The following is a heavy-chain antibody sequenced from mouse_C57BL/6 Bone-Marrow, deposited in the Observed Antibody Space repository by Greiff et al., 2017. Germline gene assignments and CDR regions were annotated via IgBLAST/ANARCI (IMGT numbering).Heavy chain of an antibody. D-gene: IGHD4-1*01. CDR2: INPYNGGT. CDR1: GYTFTDYY. J-gene: IGHJ3*01. Sequence: VQLKESGPVLVKPGASVKMSCKASGYTFTDYYMNWVKQSHGKSLEWIGVINPYNGGTSYNQQFKGKATLTVDKSSSTAYMELNSLTSEDSAVYYCAWEAWFAYWGQGTLVTVSA. V-gene: IGHV1-19*01. CDR3: AWEAWFAY.